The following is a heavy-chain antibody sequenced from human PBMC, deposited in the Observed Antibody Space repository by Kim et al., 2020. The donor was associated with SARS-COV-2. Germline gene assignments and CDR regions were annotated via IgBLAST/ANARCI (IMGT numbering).Heavy chain of an antibody. V-gene: IGHV3-7*01. Sequence: GGSLRLSCAASGFTFSSYWMSWVRQAPGKGLEWVANIKQDGSEKYYVDSVKGRFTISRDNAKNSLYLQMNSLRAEDTAVYYCARDHNVGSGYFYYYYYGMDGWGQGTTVTVSS. CDR1: GFTFSSYW. D-gene: IGHD3-3*01. CDR3: ARDHNVGSGYFYYYYYGMDG. CDR2: IKQDGSEK. J-gene: IGHJ6*02.